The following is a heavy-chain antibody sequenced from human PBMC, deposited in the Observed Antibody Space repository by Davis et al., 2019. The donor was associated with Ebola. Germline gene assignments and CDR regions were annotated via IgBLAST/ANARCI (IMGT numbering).Heavy chain of an antibody. Sequence: GESLKISCAASGFTFSDYYMSWIRQAPGKGLEWVSYISSSGSTIYYADSVKGRFTISRDNAKNSLYLQMNSLRAEDTAVYYCARGRGAASRYGMDVWGQGTTVTVSS. D-gene: IGHD6-13*01. CDR1: GFTFSDYY. CDR2: ISSSGSTI. CDR3: ARGRGAASRYGMDV. V-gene: IGHV3-11*04. J-gene: IGHJ6*02.